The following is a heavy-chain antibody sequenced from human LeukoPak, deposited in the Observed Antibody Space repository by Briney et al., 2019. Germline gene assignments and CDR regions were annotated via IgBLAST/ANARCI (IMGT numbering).Heavy chain of an antibody. J-gene: IGHJ4*02. CDR1: GYTFSNYG. Sequence: ASVKASCKASGYTFSNYGISWVRQAPGLGLEWMGWTSYNGNTNYAQKFQGRVTMTRNTSISTAYMELSSLRSEDTAVYYCARLEKSSSWGFDYWGQGTLVTVSS. D-gene: IGHD6-13*01. CDR2: TSYNGNT. CDR3: ARLEKSSSWGFDY. V-gene: IGHV1-18*04.